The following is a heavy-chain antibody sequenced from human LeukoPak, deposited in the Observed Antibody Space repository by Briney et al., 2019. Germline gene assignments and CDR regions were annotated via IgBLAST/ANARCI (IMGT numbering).Heavy chain of an antibody. CDR1: GYTFTGYG. CDR3: ARVFIRSIAVAGAEYFQH. V-gene: IGHV1-18*01. CDR2: ISGYTGNT. D-gene: IGHD6-19*01. Sequence: ASVSVSCKASGYTFTGYGTSWVRQAPGQGLEWRGWISGYTGNTNYAQKLQGRVTMTTDTSTSTAYMELRSLRSDDTAVYYCARVFIRSIAVAGAEYFQHWGQGTLVTVSS. J-gene: IGHJ1*01.